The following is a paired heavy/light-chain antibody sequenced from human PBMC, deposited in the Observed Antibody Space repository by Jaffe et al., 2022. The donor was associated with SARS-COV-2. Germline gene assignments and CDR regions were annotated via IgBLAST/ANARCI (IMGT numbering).Light chain of an antibody. J-gene: IGLJ3*02. CDR3: SAWDDRLRGV. CDR2: TND. Sequence: QSALTQPPSASGTPGQRVTISCFGSSSNIGSNTVSWYQQVPGAAPKLIIHTNDQRPSGVPDRFSGSKSGTSASLAISGLQSEDEADYYCSAWDDRLRGVFGGGTKLTVL. V-gene: IGLV1-44*01. CDR1: SSNIGSNT.
Heavy chain of an antibody. CDR3: ARGQYSSPSDFYLDY. J-gene: IGHJ4*02. V-gene: IGHV4-4*02. CDR1: GDSISSSNW. Sequence: QVQLQESGPRLVKPSGTLFLTCDVSGDSISSSNWWSWVRQPPGKGLEWIGEIYHVGSTNSNPSLKSRVTLSVDKSKNQLSLNLTSVTAADTAVYYCARGQYSSPSDFYLDYWGQGTLVTVST. D-gene: IGHD6-6*01. CDR2: IYHVGST.